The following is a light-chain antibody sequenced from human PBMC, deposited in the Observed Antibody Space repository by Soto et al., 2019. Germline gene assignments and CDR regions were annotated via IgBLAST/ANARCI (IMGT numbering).Light chain of an antibody. CDR1: NSNIGSNT. CDR2: YDN. J-gene: IGLJ1*01. CDR3: AAWDDSLNGRV. V-gene: IGLV1-44*01. Sequence: QPVLTQPPSASGTPGQRVTISCSGSNSNIGSNTVNWYQQLPGTAPKLLIYYDNLRPSGVPDRISGSKSGTLASLAISGLQSDDEADYYCAAWDDSLNGRVFGTGTKLTVL.